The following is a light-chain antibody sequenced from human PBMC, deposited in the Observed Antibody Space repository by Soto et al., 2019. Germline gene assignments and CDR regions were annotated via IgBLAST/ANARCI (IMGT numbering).Light chain of an antibody. CDR2: AAS. Sequence: DLQLTQSPSFLSASVGDRVTITCRASQGISSYLAWYQQKPGKAPKLLIYAASTLQSGVPSRFRGSGSGTEFTLTISSLQPEDFATYYCQQLNSYPPTFGQGTKLEIK. CDR3: QQLNSYPPT. J-gene: IGKJ2*01. CDR1: QGISSY. V-gene: IGKV1-9*01.